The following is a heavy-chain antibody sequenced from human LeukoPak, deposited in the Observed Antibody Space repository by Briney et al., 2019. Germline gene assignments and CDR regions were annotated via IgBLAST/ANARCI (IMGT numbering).Heavy chain of an antibody. Sequence: ASVKVSCKASGYTFTSYYMHWVRQGPGQGLEWMGIINPSGGSTSYAQKFQGRVTMTRDTSTSTVYMELSSLRSEDTAVYYCARENWAAAGFDYWGQGTLVTVSS. CDR3: ARENWAAAGFDY. CDR2: INPSGGST. D-gene: IGHD6-13*01. V-gene: IGHV1-46*01. J-gene: IGHJ4*02. CDR1: GYTFTSYY.